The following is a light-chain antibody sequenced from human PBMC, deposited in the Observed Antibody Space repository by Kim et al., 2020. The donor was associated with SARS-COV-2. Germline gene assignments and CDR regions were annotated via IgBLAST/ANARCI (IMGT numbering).Light chain of an antibody. CDR2: GKN. Sequence: VALGQTDRITCQGDSLRSYYATWYQQKPGQAPIVVIYGKNNRPSGIPDRFSGSSSGDTASLTITGTQAGDEAYYYCNSRGSNDNVLFGGGTKLTVL. CDR1: SLRSYY. J-gene: IGLJ2*01. CDR3: NSRGSNDNVL. V-gene: IGLV3-19*01.